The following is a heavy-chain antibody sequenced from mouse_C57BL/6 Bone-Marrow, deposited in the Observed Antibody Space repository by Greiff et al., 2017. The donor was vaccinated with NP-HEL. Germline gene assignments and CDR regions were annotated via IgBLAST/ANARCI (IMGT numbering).Heavy chain of an antibody. V-gene: IGHV1-59*01. Sequence: QVQLQQPGAELVRPGTSVTLSCTASGYTFTSYWMHWVKQRPGQGLEWIGVIDPSDIYTNYNQKFKGKATLTVDTSSSTAYMQLSSLTSEDSAVYYCASGDLIYGWYFDVWGTGTTVTVSS. CDR2: IDPSDIYT. CDR3: ASGDLIYGWYFDV. D-gene: IGHD1-1*01. J-gene: IGHJ1*03. CDR1: GYTFTSYW.